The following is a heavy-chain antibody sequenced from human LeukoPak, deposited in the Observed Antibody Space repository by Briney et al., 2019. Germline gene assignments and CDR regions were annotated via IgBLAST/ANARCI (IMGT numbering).Heavy chain of an antibody. J-gene: IGHJ6*03. CDR1: GFTFSSYY. D-gene: IGHD2-15*01. CDR2: IIPSGHTT. V-gene: IGHV3-23*01. Sequence: GGSLRLSCAASGFTFSSYYMNWVRQAPGKGLEWVSGIIPSGHTTYYADSVRGRFTISRDNSKNTLYLQMNSLRAEDTAVYYCAKDTKYCSGGSCYSDYYYYYMDVWGKGTTVTVSS. CDR3: AKDTKYCSGGSCYSDYYYYYMDV.